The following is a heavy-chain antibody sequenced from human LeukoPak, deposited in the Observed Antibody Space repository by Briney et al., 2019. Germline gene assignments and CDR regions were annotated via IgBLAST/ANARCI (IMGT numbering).Heavy chain of an antibody. CDR1: GGSISSFY. CDR3: VSGRGYVDTALVMDY. V-gene: IGHV4-59*01. D-gene: IGHD5-18*01. CDR2: IYNSGST. Sequence: PSETLSLTCTVSGGSISSFYWGWIRQPPGKGLEWIGYIYNSGSTNYNPSLKSRVTLSVDTSKNQFSLRLTSVTAADTAVYFCVSGRGYVDTALVMDYWGQGTLVTVSS. J-gene: IGHJ4*02.